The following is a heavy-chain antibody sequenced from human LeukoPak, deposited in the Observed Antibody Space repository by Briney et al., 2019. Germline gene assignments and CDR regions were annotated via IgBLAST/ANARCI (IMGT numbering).Heavy chain of an antibody. CDR3: ARSGSYWGQNDY. CDR1: GYTFTSYG. J-gene: IGHJ4*02. V-gene: IGHV1-18*01. D-gene: IGHD1-26*01. Sequence: ASVKVSCKASGYTFTSYGISWVRQAPGQGLEWMGWISAYNGNTTYAQKLQGRVTMTTDTSTSTAYMELRSLRSDDTAVYYCARSGSYWGQNDYWGQGALVTVSS. CDR2: ISAYNGNT.